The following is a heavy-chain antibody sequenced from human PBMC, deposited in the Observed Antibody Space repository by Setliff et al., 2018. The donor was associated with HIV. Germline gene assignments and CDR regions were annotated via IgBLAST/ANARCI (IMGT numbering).Heavy chain of an antibody. Sequence: LSLTCSVSGGSISSGCYYWSWIRQHPGKGLEWIGYIYYSGSTYYNPSLKSRVTISVDTSKNQFSLKLTSVTAADAAVYYCTGDYNSGSNRFDYWGQGTPVTVSS. CDR3: TGDYNSGSNRFDY. CDR2: IYYSGST. V-gene: IGHV4-31*02. CDR1: GGSISSGCYY. D-gene: IGHD3-10*01. J-gene: IGHJ4*02.